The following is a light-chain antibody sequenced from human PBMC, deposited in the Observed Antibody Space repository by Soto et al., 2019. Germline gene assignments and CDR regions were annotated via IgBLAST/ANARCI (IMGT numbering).Light chain of an antibody. V-gene: IGKV3-20*01. CDR1: QSVTYNY. J-gene: IGKJ5*01. Sequence: VLTHSAFTLSLSPGERATLSCRASQSVTYNYLAWYQQKPGQAPKPLIYGASSRAPGIPDRFSGSGSGAYFNLTISRLEPADFGVYYCQQYGSSHPFCHVTRLEIK. CDR3: QQYGSSHP. CDR2: GAS.